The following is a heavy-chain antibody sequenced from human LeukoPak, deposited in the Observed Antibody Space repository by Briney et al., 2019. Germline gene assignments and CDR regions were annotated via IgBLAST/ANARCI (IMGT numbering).Heavy chain of an antibody. CDR1: GFTFSSYS. D-gene: IGHD1-26*01. CDR2: ISSSSSYI. CDR3: ARWTQPTLPGIGMDV. J-gene: IGHJ6*02. V-gene: IGHV3-21*01. Sequence: GGSLRLSCAASGFTFSSYSMNWVRQAPGKGLEWVSSISSSSSYIYYADSVRGRFTISRDNAKDSLYLQMNSLRAEDTAVYYCARWTQPTLPGIGMDVWGQGTTVTVSS.